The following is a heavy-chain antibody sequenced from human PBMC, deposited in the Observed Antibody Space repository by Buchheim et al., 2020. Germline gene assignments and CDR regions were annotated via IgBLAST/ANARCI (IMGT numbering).Heavy chain of an antibody. CDR2: IKDDGSEK. D-gene: IGHD3-10*01. CDR1: GFSFSRYW. Sequence: EVQLVESGGGLVQPGGSLRLSCVASGFSFSRYWMSWVRQAPGKGLEWVANIKDDGSEKFHVDSVKGRFTISRDNAKNSLFLQMNSLRVEDTAIYYCAREYYGTNEFDYWGQGTL. CDR3: AREYYGTNEFDY. V-gene: IGHV3-7*01. J-gene: IGHJ4*02.